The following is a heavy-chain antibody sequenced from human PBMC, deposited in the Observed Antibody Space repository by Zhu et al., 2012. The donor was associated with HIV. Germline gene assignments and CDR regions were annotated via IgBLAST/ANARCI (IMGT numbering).Heavy chain of an antibody. Sequence: QVQLQESGPGLVKPSETLSLTCTVSGGSISSHYWSWIRQPPGKGLEWIGYIYYSGSTNYNPSLKSRVTISVDTSKNQFSLKLSSVTAADTAVYYCARASGWYGNDYWGQGNPGHRLL. J-gene: IGHJ4*02. CDR2: IYYSGST. CDR3: ARASGWYGNDY. V-gene: IGHV4-59*11. CDR1: GGSISSHY. D-gene: IGHD6-19*01.